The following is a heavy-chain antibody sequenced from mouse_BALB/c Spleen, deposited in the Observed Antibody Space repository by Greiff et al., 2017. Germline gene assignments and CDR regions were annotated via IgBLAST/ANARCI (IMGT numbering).Heavy chain of an antibody. V-gene: IGHV14-3*02. CDR3: ASDGYYNY. J-gene: IGHJ2*01. CDR1: GFNIKDTY. D-gene: IGHD2-3*01. CDR2: IDPANGNT. Sequence: EVQLQESGAELVKPGASVKLSCTASGFNIKDTYMHWVKQRPEQGLEWIGRIDPANGNTKYDPKFQGKATITADTSSNTAYLQLSSLTSEDTAVYYCASDGYYNYWGQGTTLTVSS.